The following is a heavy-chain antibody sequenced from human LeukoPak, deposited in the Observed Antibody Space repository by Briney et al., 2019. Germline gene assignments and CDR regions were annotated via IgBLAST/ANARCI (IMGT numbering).Heavy chain of an antibody. V-gene: IGHV4-59*01. CDR2: IYYSGST. J-gene: IGHJ3*02. D-gene: IGHD2-15*01. Sequence: SETLSLTCTGSGGSISSYYWSWIRQPPGKGLEWIGYIYYSGSTNYNPSLKSRVTISVDTSKNQFSLKLSSVTAADTAVYYCARDYSYGQEAFDIWGQGTMVTVSS. CDR1: GGSISSYY. CDR3: ARDYSYGQEAFDI.